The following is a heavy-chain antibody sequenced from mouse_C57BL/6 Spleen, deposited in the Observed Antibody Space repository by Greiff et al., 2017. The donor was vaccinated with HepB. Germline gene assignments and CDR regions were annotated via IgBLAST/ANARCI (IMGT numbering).Heavy chain of an antibody. CDR2: IDPEAGGT. J-gene: IGHJ2*01. CDR1: GYTFTDYE. D-gene: IGHD1-1*01. CDR3: TRESEYGSSYNHY. Sequence: QVQLQQSGAELVRPGASVTLSCKASGYTFTDYEMHWVKQTPVHGLEWIGAIDPEAGGTAYNQKFKGKAILTADKSSSTAYMELRSLTSEDSAVYSCTRESEYGSSYNHYWGQGTTLTVSS. V-gene: IGHV1-15*01.